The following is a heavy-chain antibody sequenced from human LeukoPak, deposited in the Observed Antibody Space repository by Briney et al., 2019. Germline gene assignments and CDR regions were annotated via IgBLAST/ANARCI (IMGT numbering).Heavy chain of an antibody. Sequence: HGESLKISCKGSGYSFTSYWIGWVRQMPGKGLEWMGIIYLGDSDTRYSPSFQGQVTISADKSISTAYLQWSSLKASDTAMYYCARPVAGTSAWFDPWGQGTLVTVSS. J-gene: IGHJ5*02. CDR2: IYLGDSDT. CDR3: ARPVAGTSAWFDP. D-gene: IGHD6-19*01. V-gene: IGHV5-51*01. CDR1: GYSFTSYW.